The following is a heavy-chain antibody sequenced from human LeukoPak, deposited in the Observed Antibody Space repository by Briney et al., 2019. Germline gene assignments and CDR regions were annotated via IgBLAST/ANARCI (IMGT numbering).Heavy chain of an antibody. D-gene: IGHD2-2*01. Sequence: ASVKVSCTASGYTFTSYGISWVRQAPGQGLEWMGWISAYNGNTNYAQKLQGRVTMTTDTSTSTAYMELRSLRSDDTAVYYCARGGAPAAPPYWFDPWGQGTLVTVSS. CDR2: ISAYNGNT. V-gene: IGHV1-18*01. J-gene: IGHJ5*02. CDR3: ARGGAPAAPPYWFDP. CDR1: GYTFTSYG.